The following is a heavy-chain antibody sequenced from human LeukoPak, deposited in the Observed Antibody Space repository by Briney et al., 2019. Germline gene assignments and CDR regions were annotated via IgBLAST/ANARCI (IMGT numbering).Heavy chain of an antibody. CDR3: ARGGRLARLDY. CDR2: INHSGST. J-gene: IGHJ4*02. Sequence: SETLSLTCAVYGGSFSGYYWSWIRQPPGKGLEWIGEINHSGSTNYNPSLKSRVTISVDTSKNQFSLKLSSVTAADTAVYYCARGGRLARLDYWGQGTLVTVSS. CDR1: GGSFSGYY. D-gene: IGHD1-1*01. V-gene: IGHV4-34*01.